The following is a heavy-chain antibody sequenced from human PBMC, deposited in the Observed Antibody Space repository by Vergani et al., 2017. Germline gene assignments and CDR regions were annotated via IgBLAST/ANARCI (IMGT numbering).Heavy chain of an antibody. Sequence: EVQLVQSGAEVKKPGESLRISCKGSGYSFTSYWISWVRQMPGKGLEWMGRIDPSDSYTNYSPSFQGHVTIAADKSISTAYLQWSSLKASDTAMYDCARQLVRGVMGYGMDVWGQGTTVTVSS. D-gene: IGHD3-10*01. J-gene: IGHJ6*02. V-gene: IGHV5-10-1*03. CDR1: GYSFTSYW. CDR3: ARQLVRGVMGYGMDV. CDR2: IDPSDSYT.